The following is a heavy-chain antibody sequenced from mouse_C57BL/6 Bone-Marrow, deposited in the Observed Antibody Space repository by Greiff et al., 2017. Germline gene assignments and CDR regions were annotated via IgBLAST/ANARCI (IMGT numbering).Heavy chain of an antibody. CDR1: GFTFSDYG. D-gene: IGHD4-1*01. V-gene: IGHV5-15*04. J-gene: IGHJ4*01. CDR2: ISNLAYSI. CDR3: ARRITGTAMDY. Sequence: EVMLVESGGGLVQPGGSLKLSCAASGFTFSDYGMAWVRQAPRKGPEWVAFISNLAYSIYYADTVTGRFTISRGNAKNTLYLEMSSLRSEDTAMYYCARRITGTAMDYWGQGTSVTVSS.